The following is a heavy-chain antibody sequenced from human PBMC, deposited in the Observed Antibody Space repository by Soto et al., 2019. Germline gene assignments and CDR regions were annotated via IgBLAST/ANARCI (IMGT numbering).Heavy chain of an antibody. J-gene: IGHJ6*02. V-gene: IGHV3-33*01. CDR2: IWYDGSNK. Sequence: QVQLVESGGGVVQPGRSLRLSCAASGFTFSSYGMHWVRQAPGKGLEWVAVIWYDGSNKYYADSVKGRFTISRDNSKNTLYLQMNRLRAEDTAVYYCARANCSGGSCYPYYYYYGMDVWGQGTTVTVSS. CDR3: ARANCSGGSCYPYYYYYGMDV. CDR1: GFTFSSYG. D-gene: IGHD2-15*01.